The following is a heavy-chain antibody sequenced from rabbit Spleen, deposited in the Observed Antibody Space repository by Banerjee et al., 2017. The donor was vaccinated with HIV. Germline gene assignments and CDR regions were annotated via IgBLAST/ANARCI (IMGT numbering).Heavy chain of an antibody. CDR1: GFSFSSRYY. Sequence: QSLEESGGDLVKPGGSLTLTCTASGFSFSSRYYMCWVRQAPGKGLEWIGCVGSGATGNTYYASWAKGRFTISKTSSTTLTLQMTSLTAADTATYFCAKAYGSFTRLDLWGPGTLVTVS. J-gene: IGHJ3*01. D-gene: IGHD3-1*01. V-gene: IGHV1S40*01. CDR2: VGSGATGNT. CDR3: AKAYGSFTRLDL.